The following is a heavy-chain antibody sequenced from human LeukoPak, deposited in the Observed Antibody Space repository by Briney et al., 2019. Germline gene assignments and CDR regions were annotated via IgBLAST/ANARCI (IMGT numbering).Heavy chain of an antibody. Sequence: SETLSLTCTVSGGSISRTSQYWGWIRQPPENGLEWIGSMYYSGATYYNPSLKTRVTISVDTSKNQFSLKLTSVTAADTAVYYCARHASVDGNWPMPLDYWGQGSLVTVSS. J-gene: IGHJ4*02. V-gene: IGHV4-39*01. CDR2: MYYSGAT. CDR3: ARHASVDGNWPMPLDY. CDR1: GGSISRTSQY. D-gene: IGHD6-19*01.